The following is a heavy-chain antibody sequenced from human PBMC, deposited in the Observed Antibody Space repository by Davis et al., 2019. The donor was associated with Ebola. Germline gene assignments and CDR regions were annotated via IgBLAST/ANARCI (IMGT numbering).Heavy chain of an antibody. Sequence: AASVKVSCKASGYTFTSYGISWVRQAPGQGLEWMGWISAYNGNTKYSQKFQGRVTITRDTSASTAYMELSSLRSEDTAVYYCARRMAGSYPLNLDYWGQGTLVTVSS. CDR2: ISAYNGNT. D-gene: IGHD1-26*01. CDR1: GYTFTSYG. J-gene: IGHJ4*02. CDR3: ARRMAGSYPLNLDY. V-gene: IGHV1-18*01.